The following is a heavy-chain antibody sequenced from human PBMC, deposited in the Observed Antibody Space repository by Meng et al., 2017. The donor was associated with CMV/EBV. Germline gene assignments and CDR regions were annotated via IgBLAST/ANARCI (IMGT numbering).Heavy chain of an antibody. CDR1: GFTFSSYS. Sequence: GESLKISCAASGFTFSSYSIHWVRQAPGKGLEWVSVIYSGGTTKYADSVKGRFIISRDNSKNTLSLQVNSLRPEDTAVYYCAREIGTAAGRFDYWGQGSLVTVSS. V-gene: IGHV3-66*02. CDR2: IYSGGTT. CDR3: AREIGTAAGRFDY. D-gene: IGHD6-25*01. J-gene: IGHJ4*02.